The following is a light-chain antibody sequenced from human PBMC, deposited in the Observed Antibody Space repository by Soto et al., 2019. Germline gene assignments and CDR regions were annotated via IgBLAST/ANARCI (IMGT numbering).Light chain of an antibody. CDR1: QSLLHSNGYKY. Sequence: EIVMTQSPLSLPVTPGEPASISCRSSQSLLHSNGYKYLDWYLQKPGQSPQLLIYLGSNRASGVPDRFSGSGSGTDFTLKISRVEAEDVGVYYGMQALQTPYTFGQGTKLEIK. CDR3: MQALQTPYT. CDR2: LGS. J-gene: IGKJ2*01. V-gene: IGKV2-28*01.